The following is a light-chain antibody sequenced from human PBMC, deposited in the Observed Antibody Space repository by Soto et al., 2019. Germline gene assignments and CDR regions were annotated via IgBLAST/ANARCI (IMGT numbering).Light chain of an antibody. CDR2: GAS. CDR3: QQYNNWPRT. J-gene: IGKJ1*01. V-gene: IGKV3-15*01. Sequence: IVMRQPPGTRPFAPAVSSTLSFSASQSVSSSNLAWYQQKPGQAPRLLIYGASTRATGIPARFSGSGSGTEFTLTISSLQSEDFAVYYCQQYNNWPRTFGQGTKV. CDR1: QSVSSSN.